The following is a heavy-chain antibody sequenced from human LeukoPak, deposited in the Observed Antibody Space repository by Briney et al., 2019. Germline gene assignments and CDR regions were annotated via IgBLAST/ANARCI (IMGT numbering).Heavy chain of an antibody. D-gene: IGHD4/OR15-4a*01. CDR1: GCPFRNSA. J-gene: IGHJ6*04. Sequence: SVKVSCKTSGCPFRNSAISWVRQAPGQGLEWMGGILPILGTTNYAQNFHGRVTITADASTSTVFMELSSLGSQDTAVYYCARRPHLPASANHYYYAIDVWGKATTVTVSS. CDR3: ARRPHLPASANHYYYAIDV. V-gene: IGHV1-69*01. CDR2: ILPILGTT.